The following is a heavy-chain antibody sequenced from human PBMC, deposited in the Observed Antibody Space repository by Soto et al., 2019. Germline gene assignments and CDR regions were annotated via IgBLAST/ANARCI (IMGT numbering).Heavy chain of an antibody. CDR3: AKDVSLGSGTYGHFDN. D-gene: IGHD3-10*01. Sequence: GGSLRLSCAASVFTFSSYAMSWVRQAPGKGLEWVSGISGSGGGTHYADSVRGRLTISRDNSKNTLYLQMNTLGAEDTAVYYCAKDVSLGSGTYGHFDNWGQGTLVTVSS. J-gene: IGHJ4*02. CDR2: ISGSGGGT. V-gene: IGHV3-23*01. CDR1: VFTFSSYA.